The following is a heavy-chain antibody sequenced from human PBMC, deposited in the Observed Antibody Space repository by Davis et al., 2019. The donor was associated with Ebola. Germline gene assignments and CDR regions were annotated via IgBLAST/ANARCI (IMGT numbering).Heavy chain of an antibody. J-gene: IGHJ4*02. CDR2: MFYSGNT. Sequence: PSETLSLTCTVSGGSLSSGGYYWTWIRQHPGKGLEWIGCMFYSGNTYYNPSLKSRLTISVDTSQNQFSLRLTSVTAADTAVYYCASYYDSSGYYYVGYWGQGTLVTVSP. CDR3: ASYYDSSGYYYVGY. CDR1: GGSLSSGGYY. D-gene: IGHD3-22*01. V-gene: IGHV4-31*03.